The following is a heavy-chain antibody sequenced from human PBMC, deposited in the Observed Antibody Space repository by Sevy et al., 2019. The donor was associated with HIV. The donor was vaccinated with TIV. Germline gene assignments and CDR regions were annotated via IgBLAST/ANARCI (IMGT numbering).Heavy chain of an antibody. V-gene: IGHV4-34*01. D-gene: IGHD2-2*01. CDR2: INHSGST. Sequence: SETLSLTCAVYGGSFSGYYWSWIRQPPGKGLEWIGEINHSGSTNYNPSLKSRVTISVDTSKNQFSLKRGSVTAAETAVYYCARGEGYCSSTSCYYYYGMDVWGQGTTVTVSS. CDR1: GGSFSGYY. J-gene: IGHJ6*02. CDR3: ARGEGYCSSTSCYYYYGMDV.